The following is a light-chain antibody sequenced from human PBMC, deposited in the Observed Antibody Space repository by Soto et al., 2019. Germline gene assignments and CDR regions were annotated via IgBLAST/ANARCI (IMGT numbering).Light chain of an antibody. CDR2: EVK. CDR3: LSHSGSSNV. V-gene: IGLV2-8*01. CDR1: SRDVGASDY. J-gene: IGLJ1*01. Sequence: QSALTQPPSASGSPGQSVAISCTGTSRDVGASDYVSWYQQHSGKAPKLLLYEVKKRPSGVPDRFSGSKSGNTASLTVSARQADDEADYYCLSHSGSSNVLGTGTKLTVL.